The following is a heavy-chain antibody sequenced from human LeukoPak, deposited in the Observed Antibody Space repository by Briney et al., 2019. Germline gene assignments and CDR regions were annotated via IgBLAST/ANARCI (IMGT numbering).Heavy chain of an antibody. CDR2: THHSENT. D-gene: IGHD3-10*01. CDR3: ASRSGSFSDALDI. Sequence: PSETLSLTCTVSGGSISSYYWSWIRQPPGKGLEWNGYTHHSENTKYNPSLTSRVTMSVDTSKNQFSLKLSSVTAADTAVYYCASRSGSFSDALDIWGQGTLVTVSS. V-gene: IGHV4-59*08. J-gene: IGHJ3*02. CDR1: GGSISSYY.